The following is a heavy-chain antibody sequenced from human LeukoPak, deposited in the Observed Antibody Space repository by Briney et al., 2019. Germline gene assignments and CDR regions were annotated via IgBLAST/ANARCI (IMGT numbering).Heavy chain of an antibody. CDR3: ARVAVGAYFDY. V-gene: IGHV4-59*01. CDR2: IYYGGST. J-gene: IGHJ4*02. CDR1: GGSISSYY. Sequence: SETLSLTCTVSGGSISSYYWSWIRQPPGKGLEWIGFIYYGGSTNYNPSLKSRVTISVDTSKNQFSLKLSSVTAADTAVYYCARVAVGAYFDYWGQGTLVTVSS. D-gene: IGHD1-26*01.